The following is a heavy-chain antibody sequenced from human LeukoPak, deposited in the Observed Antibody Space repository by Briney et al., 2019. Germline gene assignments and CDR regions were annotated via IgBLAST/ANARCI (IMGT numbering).Heavy chain of an antibody. J-gene: IGHJ4*02. CDR1: GDSISSGNYY. D-gene: IGHD6-13*01. CDR2: LYYSGTT. CDR3: ASDRSSWNPGAPY. V-gene: IGHV4-39*01. Sequence: SETLSLTCSVSGDSISSGNYYWVWIRQPPGKGLEWIGNLYYSGTTYYNPSFKSRVTISVDTSKNQFSLKLSSVTAADTAVYYCASDRSSWNPGAPYWGQGTLVTVSS.